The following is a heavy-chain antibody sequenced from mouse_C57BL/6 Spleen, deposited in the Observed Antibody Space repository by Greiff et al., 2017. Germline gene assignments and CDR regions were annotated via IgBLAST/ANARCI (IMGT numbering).Heavy chain of an antibody. J-gene: IGHJ2*01. CDR3: TREGLYYGSSYLFDS. V-gene: IGHV1-15*01. CDR1: GYTFTDYE. CDR2: IDPETGGT. Sequence: QVQLQQSGAELVRPGASVTLSCKASGYTFTDYEMHWVKQTPVHGLEWIGAIDPETGGTAYNQKFKGKARLTADKSSSTAYMELRSLTSEASAGYYCTREGLYYGSSYLFDSWGQGTTRTVSS. D-gene: IGHD1-1*01.